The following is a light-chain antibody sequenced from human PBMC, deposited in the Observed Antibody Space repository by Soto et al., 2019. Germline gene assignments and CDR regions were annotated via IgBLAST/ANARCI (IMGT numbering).Light chain of an antibody. CDR1: GSDVGGYTY. V-gene: IGLV2-14*01. CDR3: SSYTSSSTLYV. Sequence: QSVLAQPASVSGSPRQSITISCTGAGSDVGGYTYVSWYQQHPGKAPKLMIYEVNNRPSGVSHRFSGSKSGNTASLTISGLQAEDEADYYCSSYTSSSTLYVFGTGTKVTVL. J-gene: IGLJ1*01. CDR2: EVN.